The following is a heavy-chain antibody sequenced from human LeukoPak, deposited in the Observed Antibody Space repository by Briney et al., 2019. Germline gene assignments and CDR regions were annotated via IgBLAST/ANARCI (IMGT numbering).Heavy chain of an antibody. CDR3: AKVASGTRGQTRGLDY. J-gene: IGHJ4*02. D-gene: IGHD1-1*01. CDR1: GYTFTSYD. V-gene: IGHV1-8*01. CDR2: MNPNSGNT. Sequence: ASVKVSCKASGYTFTSYDINWVRQATGQGLEWMGWMNPNSGNTGYAQKFQGRVTMTRNTSISTAYMELSSLRSEDTAVYYCAKVASGTRGQTRGLDYWGQGTLVTVSS.